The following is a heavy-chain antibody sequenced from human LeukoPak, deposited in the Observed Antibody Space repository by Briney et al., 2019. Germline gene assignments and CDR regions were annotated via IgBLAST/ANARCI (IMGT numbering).Heavy chain of an antibody. V-gene: IGHV3-23*01. D-gene: IGHD3-10*01. Sequence: GGSLRLSCAASGFTFSNYGMSWVRQAPGKGLEWVSAISGSGGSTYYAHSVKGRFTISRDNSKNTLYLQMNSLRAEDTAVYYRAKSGEGRTDSWGPGTLVTASP. J-gene: IGHJ5*01. CDR1: GFTFSNYG. CDR2: ISGSGGST. CDR3: AKSGEGRTDS.